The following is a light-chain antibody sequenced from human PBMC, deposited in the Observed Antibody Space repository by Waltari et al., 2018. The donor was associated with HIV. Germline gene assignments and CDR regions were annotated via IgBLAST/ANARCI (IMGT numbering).Light chain of an antibody. Sequence: EIVLTQSPATLSLSPGASATLCGMASRSVDNYLAWHQQKPGQAPRLLIYDASTRETGVPARFSGSGLGTDFTLTISSLEPEDSAVYYCQQRSGWPYTFGQGTKLEIQ. CDR1: RSVDNY. CDR3: QQRSGWPYT. V-gene: IGKV3D-11*02. CDR2: DAS. J-gene: IGKJ2*01.